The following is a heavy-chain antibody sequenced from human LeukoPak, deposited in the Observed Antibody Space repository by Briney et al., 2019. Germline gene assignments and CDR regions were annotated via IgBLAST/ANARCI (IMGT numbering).Heavy chain of an antibody. Sequence: KPSRTLSLTCTVSGGSISRGGYYCSWISQHPGKGREWIVSIYYSGSTYYNPSLKSRVTISVDTSKNQFSLKLSSVTAADTAVYYCARDNRSGWFGEYYFDYWGQGTLVTVSS. D-gene: IGHD3-10*01. J-gene: IGHJ4*02. CDR1: GGSISRGGYY. V-gene: IGHV4-31*02. CDR3: ARDNRSGWFGEYYFDY. CDR2: IYYSGST.